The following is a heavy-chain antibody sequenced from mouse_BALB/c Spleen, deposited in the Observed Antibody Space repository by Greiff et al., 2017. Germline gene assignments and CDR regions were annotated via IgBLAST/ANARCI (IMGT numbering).Heavy chain of an antibody. J-gene: IGHJ2*01. CDR3: AKNYGSSYGYFDY. CDR1: GFSFSDYG. CDR2: ISNLAYSI. V-gene: IGHV5-15*02. Sequence: EVNVVESGGGLVQPGGSRKLSCAASGFSFSDYGMAWVRQSPGKGPEWVAFISNLAYSIYYADTVTGRFTISRENDKNTLYLEMSSLRSEDTAMYYCAKNYGSSYGYFDYWGQGTTLTVSS. D-gene: IGHD1-1*01.